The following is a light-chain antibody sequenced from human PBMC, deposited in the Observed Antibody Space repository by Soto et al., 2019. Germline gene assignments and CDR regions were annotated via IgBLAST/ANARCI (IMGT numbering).Light chain of an antibody. J-gene: IGKJ1*01. Sequence: DLQMTQSPSSLSASVGDTVTIKCRTSQSINGYLNWYQHKPGQPPKLLIYWASTRESGVPDRFSGSGSGTDFTLTISSLQAEDVAVYYCQQYYSFPPWTFGQGTKVEIK. CDR3: QQYYSFPPWT. V-gene: IGKV4-1*01. CDR1: QSINGY. CDR2: WAS.